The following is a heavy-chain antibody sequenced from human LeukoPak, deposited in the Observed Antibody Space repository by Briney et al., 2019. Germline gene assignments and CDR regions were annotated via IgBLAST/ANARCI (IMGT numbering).Heavy chain of an antibody. CDR1: GYTFTTYG. CDR3: ASSQSPHYYSFYLDV. CDR2: ISAYNDNR. V-gene: IGHV1-18*01. J-gene: IGHJ6*03. Sequence: ASVKVSCKTSGYTFTTYGINWVRQAPGQGLEWMGWISAYNDNRNYAQKLQGRVTMTAGASTSTVYMELKSLRSDDTAMYYCASSQSPHYYSFYLDVWGKGTTVIVSS.